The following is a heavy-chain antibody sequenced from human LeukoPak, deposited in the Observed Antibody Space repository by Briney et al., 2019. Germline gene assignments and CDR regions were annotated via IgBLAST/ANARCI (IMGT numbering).Heavy chain of an antibody. CDR2: IYHSGST. CDR1: GGSISSGGYS. D-gene: IGHD2-2*02. J-gene: IGHJ5*02. Sequence: SQTLSLTCAVSGGSISSGGYSWSWLRQPPGTGLEWIGYIYHSGSTYYNPSLKSRVTIPVDRSKNQFSLKLSSVTAADTAVYYCARGQLLYSWFDPWGQGTLVTVSS. V-gene: IGHV4-30-2*01. CDR3: ARGQLLYSWFDP.